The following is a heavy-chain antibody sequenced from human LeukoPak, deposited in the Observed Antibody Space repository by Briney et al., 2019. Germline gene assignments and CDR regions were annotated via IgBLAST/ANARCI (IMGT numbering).Heavy chain of an antibody. CDR3: ASRTVGHFHARGVRVGYFDY. V-gene: IGHV4-34*01. Sequence: SETLSLTCAVYGGSFSGYYWSWIRQPPGEGLEWIGEINHSGSTNYNPSLKSRVTISVDTSKNQFSLKLSSVTAADTAVYYCASRTVGHFHARGVRVGYFDYWGQGTLVTVSS. D-gene: IGHD3-10*01. CDR1: GGSFSGYY. CDR2: INHSGST. J-gene: IGHJ4*02.